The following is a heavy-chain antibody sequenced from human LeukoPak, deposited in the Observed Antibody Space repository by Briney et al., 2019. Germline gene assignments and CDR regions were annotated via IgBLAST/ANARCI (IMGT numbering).Heavy chain of an antibody. CDR2: INHSGST. Sequence: SETLSLTCAVYGGSFSGYYWSWIRQPPGKGLEWIGEINHSGSTNYDPSLKSRVTISVDTSKNQFSLKLSSVTAADTAVYYCVRHVGYSGYDRALNVWGKGTTVTVSS. D-gene: IGHD5-12*01. CDR3: VRHVGYSGYDRALNV. V-gene: IGHV4-34*01. CDR1: GGSFSGYY. J-gene: IGHJ6*04.